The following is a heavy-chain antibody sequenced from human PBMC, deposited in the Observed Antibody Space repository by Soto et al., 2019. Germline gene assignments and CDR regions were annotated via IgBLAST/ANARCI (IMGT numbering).Heavy chain of an antibody. CDR3: ARDPSPSLLRYFDWLSLGYYYYGMDV. CDR2: ISAYNGNT. CDR1: GYTFTSYG. Sequence: ASVKVSCKASGYTFTSYGISWVRQAPGQGLELMGWISAYNGNTNYAQKLQGRVTMTTDTSTSTAYMELRSLRSDDTAVYYCARDPSPSLLRYFDWLSLGYYYYGMDVWGQGTTVTVSS. J-gene: IGHJ6*02. D-gene: IGHD3-9*01. V-gene: IGHV1-18*01.